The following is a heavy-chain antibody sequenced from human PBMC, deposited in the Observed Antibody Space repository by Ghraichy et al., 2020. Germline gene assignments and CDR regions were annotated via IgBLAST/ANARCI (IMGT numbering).Heavy chain of an antibody. CDR3: AKDLTNSLPSGWYEPAYYFDY. D-gene: IGHD6-19*01. V-gene: IGHV3-23*01. CDR2: ISGSGGST. J-gene: IGHJ4*02. CDR1: GFTFSSYA. Sequence: GGSLRLSCAASGFTFSSYAMSWVRQAPGKGLEWVSAISGSGGSTYYADSVKGRFTISRDNSKNTLYLQMNSLRAEDTAVYYCAKDLTNSLPSGWYEPAYYFDYWGQGTLVTVSS.